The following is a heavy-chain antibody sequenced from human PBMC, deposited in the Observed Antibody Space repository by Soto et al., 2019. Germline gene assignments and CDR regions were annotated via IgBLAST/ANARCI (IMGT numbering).Heavy chain of an antibody. CDR2: ISGSGLTT. V-gene: IGHV3-23*01. CDR3: AKGVDSYVSPFDY. CDR1: GFTFSSYA. Sequence: GGSLRLSCAASGFTFSSYAMNWVRQAPGKGLEWVSVISGSGLTTYYADSVKGRFTISRDNSKNRLYLQMSSLRAEDTAIYYCAKGVDSYVSPFDYWGQGTLVTVSS. D-gene: IGHD5-18*01. J-gene: IGHJ4*02.